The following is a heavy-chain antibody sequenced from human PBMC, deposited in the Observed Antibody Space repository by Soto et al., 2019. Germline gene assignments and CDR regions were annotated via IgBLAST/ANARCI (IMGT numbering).Heavy chain of an antibody. CDR3: AKDRVKIXVVPAAIPYYYYYGMDV. CDR2: ISYDGSDK. CDR1: GFTFSSYG. D-gene: IGHD2-2*02. V-gene: IGHV3-30*18. Sequence: GGSLRLSCAASGFTFSSYGMHWVRQAPGKGLEWVAVISYDGSDKYYADSVKGRFTISRDNSKNTLYLQMNSLRAEDTAVYYCAKDRVKIXVVPAAIPYYYYYGMDVWGQGTTVTVSS. J-gene: IGHJ6*02.